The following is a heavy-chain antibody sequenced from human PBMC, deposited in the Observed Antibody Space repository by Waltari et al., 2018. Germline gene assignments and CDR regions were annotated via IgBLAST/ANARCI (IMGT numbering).Heavy chain of an antibody. CDR2: SNPNSGDT. V-gene: IGHV1-2*02. D-gene: IGHD2-15*01. J-gene: IGHJ4*02. Sequence: QVQLVQSGAEGKKPGASLKVSCKTSGYTFTGYYIHWVRQAPGQGLEWMAWSNPNSGDTNYAQKFQGRVTVTRDTSISAAYMELSRLTFDDTAVYYCARSSGGSYHNRLDYFDYWGQGTLVTVSS. CDR1: GYTFTGYY. CDR3: ARSSGGSYHNRLDYFDY.